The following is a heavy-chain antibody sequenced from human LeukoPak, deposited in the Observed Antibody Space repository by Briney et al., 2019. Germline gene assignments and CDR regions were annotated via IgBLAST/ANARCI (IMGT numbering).Heavy chain of an antibody. J-gene: IGHJ4*02. D-gene: IGHD3-3*01. CDR3: ASEIIFGSFNY. CDR1: GFTFSSYA. Sequence: GGSLRLSCAASGFTFSSYAMHWVRQAPGKGLEWVAVISYDGSNKYYADSVKGRFTISRDNSKNTLYLQMNSLRAEDTAVYYCASEIIFGSFNYWGQGTLVTVSS. V-gene: IGHV3-30*04. CDR2: ISYDGSNK.